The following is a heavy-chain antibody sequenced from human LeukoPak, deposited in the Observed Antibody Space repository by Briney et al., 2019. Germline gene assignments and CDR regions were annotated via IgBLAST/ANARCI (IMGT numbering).Heavy chain of an antibody. CDR2: IYPGDSDT. CDR1: GYSFTSYW. Sequence: GESLKISCKGSGYSFTSYWIGWVRQMPGKGLEWMGIIYPGDSDTRYSPSFQGQVTISADKSISTAYLQWSSLKASDTAVYYCARVNINNWHSCDYWGQGTLVTVSS. J-gene: IGHJ4*02. V-gene: IGHV5-51*01. CDR3: ARVNINNWHSCDY. D-gene: IGHD1-1*01.